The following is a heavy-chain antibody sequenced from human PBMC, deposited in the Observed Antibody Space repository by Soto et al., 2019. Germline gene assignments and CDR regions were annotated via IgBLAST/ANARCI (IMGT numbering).Heavy chain of an antibody. CDR2: VRYRANSYTT. CDR3: TSSWGDYRRFDF. D-gene: IGHD4-17*01. Sequence: EVQLVESGGGLVQPGGSLRLSCAGSGFTFSDHYMDWVRQAPGKGLEWVGRVRYRANSYTTEYAASVKGRFIISRDDSRNSLFLHMNSLKTDDTAVYYCTSSWGDYRRFDFWGQGTLVTVSS. CDR1: GFTFSDHY. V-gene: IGHV3-72*01. J-gene: IGHJ4*02.